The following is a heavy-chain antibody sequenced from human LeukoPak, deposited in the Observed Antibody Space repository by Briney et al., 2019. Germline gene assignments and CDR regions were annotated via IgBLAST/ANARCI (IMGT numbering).Heavy chain of an antibody. CDR2: IYHSGST. V-gene: IGHV4-39*07. CDR1: GGSISSSSYY. D-gene: IGHD1-26*01. J-gene: IGHJ4*02. Sequence: PSETLSLTCTVSGGSISSSSYYWGWIRQPPGKGLEWIGSIYHSGSTYYNPSLKSRVTISVDTSKNQFSLKLSSVTAADTAVYYCARVGIVGALLIDYWGQGTLVTVSS. CDR3: ARVGIVGALLIDY.